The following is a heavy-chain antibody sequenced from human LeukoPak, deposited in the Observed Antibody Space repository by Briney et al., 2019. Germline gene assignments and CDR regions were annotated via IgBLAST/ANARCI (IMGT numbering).Heavy chain of an antibody. CDR1: GGSISSYY. CDR3: ARVSDGYYLTFDY. V-gene: IGHV4-59*01. D-gene: IGHD3-22*01. J-gene: IGHJ4*02. CDR2: IYYSGST. Sequence: NASETLSLTCTVSGGSISSYYWSWIRQPPGKGLEWLGYIYYSGSTNYNPSLKSRVTISVDTSKNQFSLKLSSVTAADTAVYYCARVSDGYYLTFDYWGQGTLVTVPS.